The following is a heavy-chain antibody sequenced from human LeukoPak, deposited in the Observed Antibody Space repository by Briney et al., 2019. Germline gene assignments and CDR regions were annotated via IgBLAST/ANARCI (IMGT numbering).Heavy chain of an antibody. CDR3: ARLDVRGVITQFDY. V-gene: IGHV4-61*02. CDR1: GDSISSGDYY. D-gene: IGHD3-10*01. Sequence: PSQTLSLTCTVSGDSISSGDYYWSWIRQPAGKGLEWIGRISSSGSTNYNPSLKSRVTISIDTSKNQFSLRLSSVTAADTAVYYCARLDVRGVITQFDYWGQGTLVTVSS. CDR2: ISSSGST. J-gene: IGHJ4*02.